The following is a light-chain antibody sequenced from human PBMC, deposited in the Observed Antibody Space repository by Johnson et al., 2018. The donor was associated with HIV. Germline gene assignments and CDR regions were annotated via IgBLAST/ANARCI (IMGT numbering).Light chain of an antibody. V-gene: IGLV1-51*02. Sequence: QAVLTQPPSVSAAPGQKVTISCSGSSSNIGNNYVSWYQQLPGTAPKLLIYENNKRPSGIPDLFSGSKSGTSATLGITGLQTGDEADYYCGTWDSSLSAYVCGTGTKVTVL. J-gene: IGLJ1*01. CDR3: GTWDSSLSAYV. CDR1: SSNIGNNY. CDR2: ENN.